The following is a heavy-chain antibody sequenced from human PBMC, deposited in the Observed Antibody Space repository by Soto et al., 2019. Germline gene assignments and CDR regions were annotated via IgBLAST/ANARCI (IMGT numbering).Heavy chain of an antibody. V-gene: IGHV1-18*04. CDR1: GYTLSNNG. Sequence: QVQLVQTGPEMKKPVASVRVSCKVSGYTLSNNGLSWVRQSPGQRFEWLGGISTENGRTNYAQKFRGRVSMTTDTSTGTAYMELTNLRSDDTAVYYCVRDDGGLVRYYYHGWDVWGQGTTVTVTS. CDR3: VRDDGGLVRYYYHGWDV. J-gene: IGHJ6*02. D-gene: IGHD6-6*01. CDR2: ISTENGRT.